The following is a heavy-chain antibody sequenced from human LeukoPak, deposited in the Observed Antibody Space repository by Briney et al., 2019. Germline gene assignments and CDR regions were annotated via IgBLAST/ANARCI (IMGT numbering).Heavy chain of an antibody. D-gene: IGHD3-9*01. CDR3: GRRTYYDTLTGYNYWYFDL. CDR2: SNYGGST. CDR1: GGSISSYY. Sequence: SETLSLTCTVSGGSISSYYRSWIRQPPGKGLEWIGYSNYGGSTDYNPSLKSRVTFSVDTSKNQFSLRLTSVTAADTAVYYCGRRTYYDTLTGYNYWYFDLWGRGTLVTVSS. J-gene: IGHJ2*01. V-gene: IGHV4-59*01.